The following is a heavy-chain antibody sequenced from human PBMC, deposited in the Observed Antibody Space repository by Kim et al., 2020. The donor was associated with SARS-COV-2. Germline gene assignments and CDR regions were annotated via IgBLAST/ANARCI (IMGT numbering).Heavy chain of an antibody. D-gene: IGHD4-17*01. J-gene: IGHJ4*02. V-gene: IGHV3-23*01. Sequence: YYADSVKGRFTISRDNSKNTLYLQMNSLRAEDTAVYYCASSAERDYGDSYWGQGTLVTVSS. CDR3: ASSAERDYGDSY.